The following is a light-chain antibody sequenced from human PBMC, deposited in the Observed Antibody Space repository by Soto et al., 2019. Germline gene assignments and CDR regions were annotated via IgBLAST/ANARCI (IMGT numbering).Light chain of an antibody. J-gene: IGLJ2*01. CDR1: SYNIGSYS. Sequence: QSVLTQPPSVSAAPGQKVTISCSGSSYNIGSYSVSWYQQLPGTAPKLLIYENYERPSGIPDRFSGSKSGTSATLGITGLQTGDEADYYCGAWDGSLTGGVFGGGTKVTVL. V-gene: IGLV1-51*02. CDR2: ENY. CDR3: GAWDGSLTGGV.